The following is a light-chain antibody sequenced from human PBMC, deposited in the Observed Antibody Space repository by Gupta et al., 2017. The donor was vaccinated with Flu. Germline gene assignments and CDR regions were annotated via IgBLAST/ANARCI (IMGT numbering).Light chain of an antibody. CDR2: AAS. CDR3: QQDDSYPRT. Sequence: AIRMTQSPSSFSASTGDRVTITCRASQGISSYLAWYQQKPGKAPKLLIHAASTLQSGVPSRFSGSGSGTDFTLTISCLQSEDFATYYCQQDDSYPRTFGQGTKVEIK. CDR1: QGISSY. J-gene: IGKJ1*01. V-gene: IGKV1-8*01.